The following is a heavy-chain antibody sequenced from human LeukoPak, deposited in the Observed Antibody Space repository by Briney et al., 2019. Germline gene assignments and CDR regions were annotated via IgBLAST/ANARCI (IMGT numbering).Heavy chain of an antibody. J-gene: IGHJ5*02. CDR2: ISVSGGST. Sequence: GGSLRLSCGASGFGFSKYGMSWVRQAPGKGLEWVSGISVSGGSTYYADSAKGRFTISRDNSKNTLYLQMNSLRAEDTAVYYCARGALPPESWGQGTLVTVSS. V-gene: IGHV3-23*01. CDR3: ARGALPPES. CDR1: GFGFSKYG. D-gene: IGHD1-14*01.